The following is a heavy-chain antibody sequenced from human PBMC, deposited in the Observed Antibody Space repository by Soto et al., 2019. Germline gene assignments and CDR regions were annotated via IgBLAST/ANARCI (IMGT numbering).Heavy chain of an antibody. CDR2: IRSKANSYAT. J-gene: IGHJ4*02. CDR3: TRPGAMNYDSSGYDY. D-gene: IGHD3-22*01. V-gene: IGHV3-73*01. CDR1: GFTFSGSA. Sequence: GGSLRLSCAASGFTFSGSAMHWVRQASGKGLEWVGRIRSKANSYATAYAASVKGRFTISRDDSKNTAYLQMNSLKTEDTAVYYCTRPGAMNYDSSGYDYWGQGTLVTVSS.